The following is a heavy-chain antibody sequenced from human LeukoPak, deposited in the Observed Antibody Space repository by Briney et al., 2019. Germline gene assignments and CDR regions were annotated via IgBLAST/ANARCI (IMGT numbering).Heavy chain of an antibody. V-gene: IGHV3-7*01. CDR3: ARDQEYSGSYYYYFYMDV. D-gene: IGHD1-26*01. J-gene: IGHJ6*03. CDR1: GFTFSSYW. CDR2: IKQDGSEN. Sequence: GGSLRLSCAASGFTFSSYWMSWVRQAPGKGLEWVANIKQDGSENYYVDSVKGRFTISRDNAKNSLFLHMNSLRDEDTAVYYCARDQEYSGSYYYYFYMDVWGKGTTVTVSS.